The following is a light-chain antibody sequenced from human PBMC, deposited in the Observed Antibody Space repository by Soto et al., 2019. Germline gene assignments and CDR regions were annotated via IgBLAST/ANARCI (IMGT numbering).Light chain of an antibody. V-gene: IGKV3D-20*02. Sequence: EIVLTRSPGTLSLSPGERATLSCRASQSVSSSYIGWHQQKPGQAPRLLIYDASSRATGIPDRFSGSGSGTDVTLTISSLEPEDFAVYYCQQRSNGITVDQGTRLETK. CDR1: QSVSSSY. CDR2: DAS. CDR3: QQRSNGIT. J-gene: IGKJ5*01.